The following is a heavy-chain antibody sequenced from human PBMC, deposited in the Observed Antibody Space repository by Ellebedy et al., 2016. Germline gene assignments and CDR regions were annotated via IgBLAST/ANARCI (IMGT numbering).Heavy chain of an antibody. CDR1: GFTFSSYA. J-gene: IGHJ4*02. D-gene: IGHD3-3*01. V-gene: IGHV3-30*14. CDR3: ASLGRPHLEGFWSGYSLGY. CDR2: ISYDGSNK. Sequence: GGSLRLSCAASGFTFSSYAMHWVRQAPGKGLEWVAVISYDGSNKYYADSVKGRFTISRDNAKNTLYLQMNSLRAEDTAVYYCASLGRPHLEGFWSGYSLGYWGQGTLVTVSS.